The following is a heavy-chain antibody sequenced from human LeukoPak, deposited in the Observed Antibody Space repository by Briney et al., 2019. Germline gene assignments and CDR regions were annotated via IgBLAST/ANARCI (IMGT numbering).Heavy chain of an antibody. CDR2: INPNSGGT. CDR1: GYTFTGYY. D-gene: IGHD3-22*01. J-gene: IGHJ3*02. CDR3: ARASPRITMIVVVDAFDI. Sequence: ASVKVSCKASGYTFTGYYMHWVRQAPGQGLEWMGWINPNSGGTNYAQKFQGRVTMTRDTSISTAHMELSRLRSDDTAVYYCARASPRITMIVVVDAFDIWGQGTMVTVSS. V-gene: IGHV1-2*02.